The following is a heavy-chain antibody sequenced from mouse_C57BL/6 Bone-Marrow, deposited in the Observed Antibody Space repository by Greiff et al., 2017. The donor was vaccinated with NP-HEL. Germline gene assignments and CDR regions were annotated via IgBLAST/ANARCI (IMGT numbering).Heavy chain of an antibody. V-gene: IGHV1-81*01. CDR2: IYPRSGNT. D-gene: IGHD1-1*01. J-gene: IGHJ3*01. Sequence: VQLQQSGAELARPGASVKLSCKASGYTFTSYGISWVKQRTGQGLEWIGEIYPRSGNTYYNEKFKGKATLTADKSSSTAYMELRSLTSEDSAVYVCAREEIYYYGWFAYWGQGTLVTVSA. CDR1: GYTFTSYG. CDR3: AREEIYYYGWFAY.